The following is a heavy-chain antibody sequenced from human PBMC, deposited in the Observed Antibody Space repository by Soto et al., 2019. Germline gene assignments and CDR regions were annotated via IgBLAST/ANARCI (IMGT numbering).Heavy chain of an antibody. CDR3: TRSLITMIVVAPYYYYYYGMDV. D-gene: IGHD3-22*01. J-gene: IGHJ6*02. CDR2: MNPNSGNT. CDR1: GYTFTSYD. Sequence: QVQLVQSGAEVKKPGASVKVSCKASGYTFTSYDINWVRQATGQGLEWMGWMNPNSGNTGYAQKFQGRVTMTRNTSISTAYMELSSLRSGDTAVYYCTRSLITMIVVAPYYYYYYGMDVWGQGTTVTVSS. V-gene: IGHV1-8*01.